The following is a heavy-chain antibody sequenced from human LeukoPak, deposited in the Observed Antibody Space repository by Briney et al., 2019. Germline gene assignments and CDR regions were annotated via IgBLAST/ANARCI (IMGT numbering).Heavy chain of an antibody. Sequence: KPSETLSLTCTVSGASISSYYWSWVRQSAGKGLEWIWRIYTSGITNYNPSLKSRVTISVATSKHQFSLKLSSVTAADTAVYYCARGKVVRAGFDPWGQGTLVTVSS. CDR2: IYTSGIT. J-gene: IGHJ5*02. V-gene: IGHV4-4*07. CDR1: GASISSYY. CDR3: ARGKVVRAGFDP.